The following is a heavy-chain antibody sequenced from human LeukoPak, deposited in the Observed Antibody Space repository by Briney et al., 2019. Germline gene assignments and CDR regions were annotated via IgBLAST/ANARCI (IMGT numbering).Heavy chain of an antibody. CDR3: ARESRHSWDYEV. J-gene: IGHJ4*02. D-gene: IGHD1-7*01. CDR2: ISAFDGNT. V-gene: IGHV1-18*01. CDR1: GYTFTDFG. Sequence: GASVKVSCKASGYTFTDFGISWVRQAPGQGLEWVGWISAFDGNTKFAQKLQGRVTMTTDTSTTTAYMELRSLRSDDTAVYYCARESRHSWDYEVRGQGTLVLVSS.